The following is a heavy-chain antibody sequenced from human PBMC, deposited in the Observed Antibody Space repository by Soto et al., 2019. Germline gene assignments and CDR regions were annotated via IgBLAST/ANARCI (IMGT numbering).Heavy chain of an antibody. Sequence: GESLKISCKGSGYRFTNFWIGWVRQMPGKGLEWMGIIYPGDSDIRYSPSFQGQVTISADKSINTAYLQWSSLKASDTAMYYCARQNGAFDIWGQGAMVTVSS. CDR1: GYRFTNFW. D-gene: IGHD2-8*01. V-gene: IGHV5-51*01. CDR3: ARQNGAFDI. J-gene: IGHJ3*02. CDR2: IYPGDSDI.